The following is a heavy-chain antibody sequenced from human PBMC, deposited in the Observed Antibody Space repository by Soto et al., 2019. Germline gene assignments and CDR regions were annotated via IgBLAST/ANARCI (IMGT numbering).Heavy chain of an antibody. CDR2: ISGGSTNT. V-gene: IGHV3-23*01. Sequence: EVQLLESGGGLVQPGGSLRLSCTASGLTINSYVMGWVRQAPGKGLEWVSGISGGSTNTYYADSVKGRFTIARDNSESTLYLQGDSLRAEDTAVYYCVKGWADYWGQGTLVTVSS. CDR3: VKGWADY. J-gene: IGHJ4*02. D-gene: IGHD6-19*01. CDR1: GLTINSYV.